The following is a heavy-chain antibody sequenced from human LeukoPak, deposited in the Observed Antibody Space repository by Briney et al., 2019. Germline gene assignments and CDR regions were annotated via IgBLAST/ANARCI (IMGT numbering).Heavy chain of an antibody. J-gene: IGHJ2*01. CDR3: ARSSTVTAARWHFDL. CDR1: GGTFSSYA. V-gene: IGHV1-69*13. D-gene: IGHD4-17*01. Sequence: ASVKVSCKASGGTFSSYAISWVRQAPGQGLEWMGGIIPIFGTANYAQKFQGRVTITADESTSTAYMELSSLRSEDTAVYFCARSSTVTAARWHFDLWGRGTLVTVSS. CDR2: IIPIFGTA.